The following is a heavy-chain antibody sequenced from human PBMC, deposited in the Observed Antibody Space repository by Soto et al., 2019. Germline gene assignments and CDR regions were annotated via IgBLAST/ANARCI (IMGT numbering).Heavy chain of an antibody. CDR2: IYYSGST. CDR3: ARDSRGSVSLRVSNWFDP. CDR1: GGSISSGGYY. Sequence: QVQLQESGPGLVKPSQTLFLTCTVSGGSISSGGYYWSWIRQHPGKGLEWIGYIYYSGSTDYNPSLKSRVTISVDTSKNQFSLKLSSVTAADTAVYYCARDSRGSVSLRVSNWFDPWGQGTLVTVSS. D-gene: IGHD3-10*01. V-gene: IGHV4-31*03. J-gene: IGHJ5*02.